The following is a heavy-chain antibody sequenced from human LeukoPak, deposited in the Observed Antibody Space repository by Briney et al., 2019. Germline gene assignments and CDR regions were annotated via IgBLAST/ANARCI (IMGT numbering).Heavy chain of an antibody. J-gene: IGHJ5*02. CDR1: GYSFTSYW. Sequence: GESLKISCQGSGYSFTSYWIGWVRQMPGKGLEWMGIIYPGDSDTRYSPSFQGQVTISADKSISTAYLQWSSLKASDTAMYYCARTNYGDYAVGWFDPWGQGTLVTVSS. CDR2: IYPGDSDT. D-gene: IGHD4-17*01. V-gene: IGHV5-51*01. CDR3: ARTNYGDYAVGWFDP.